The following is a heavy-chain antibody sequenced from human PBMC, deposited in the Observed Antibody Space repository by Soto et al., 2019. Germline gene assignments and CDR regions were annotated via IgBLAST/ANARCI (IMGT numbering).Heavy chain of an antibody. CDR1: GFTFNSNG. J-gene: IGHJ5*02. Sequence: GGSLRLSCSASGFTFNSNGMHWVRQAPGKGLEYVSTISKNGDVQHYSDSVKGRFTVSRDNSKSTLYLQMSSLRTDDTAIYYCVKEGFDPWGQGTLVTVSS. CDR2: ISKNGDVQ. V-gene: IGHV3-64D*08. CDR3: VKEGFDP.